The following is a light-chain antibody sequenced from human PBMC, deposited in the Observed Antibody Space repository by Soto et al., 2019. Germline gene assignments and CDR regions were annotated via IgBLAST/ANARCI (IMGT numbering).Light chain of an antibody. J-gene: IGKJ4*01. CDR3: QPYGSSPPLT. V-gene: IGKV3-20*01. CDR2: GAS. CDR1: QSVSSNY. Sequence: EIVLTQSPGTRSLSPGERATLSCRASQSVSSNYFAWYQQKPGQSPRLLIYGASRRATGIPDRFSGSGSGTDFTLTISRLEPEDFAVYYCQPYGSSPPLTFGGGTKVEVK.